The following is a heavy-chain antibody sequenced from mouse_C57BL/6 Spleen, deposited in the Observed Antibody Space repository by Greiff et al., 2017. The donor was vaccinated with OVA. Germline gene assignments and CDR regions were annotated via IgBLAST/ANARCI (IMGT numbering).Heavy chain of an antibody. D-gene: IGHD1-1*01. CDR1: GYTFTDYE. J-gene: IGHJ1*03. CDR3: TRGGYYGSSDWYFDV. CDR2: IDPETGGT. Sequence: LQESGAELVRPGASVTLSCKASGYTFTDYEMHWVKQTPVHGLEWIGAIDPETGGTAYNQKFKGKAILTADKSSSTAYMELRSLTSEDSAVYYCTRGGYYGSSDWYFDVWGTGTTVTVSS. V-gene: IGHV1-15*01.